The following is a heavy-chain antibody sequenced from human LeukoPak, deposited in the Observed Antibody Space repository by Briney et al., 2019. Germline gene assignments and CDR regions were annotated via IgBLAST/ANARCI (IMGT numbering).Heavy chain of an antibody. J-gene: IGHJ4*02. V-gene: IGHV3-30*01. D-gene: IGHD1-1*01. Sequence: GGSLRLSCAASGFTFSSYAMHWVCQAPGKGLEWVAVISYDGSNKYYADSVKGRFTISRDNSKNTLYLQMNSLRPEDTAVYYCAREEYNWNDVIDYWGQGTLVTVSS. CDR1: GFTFSSYA. CDR2: ISYDGSNK. CDR3: AREEYNWNDVIDY.